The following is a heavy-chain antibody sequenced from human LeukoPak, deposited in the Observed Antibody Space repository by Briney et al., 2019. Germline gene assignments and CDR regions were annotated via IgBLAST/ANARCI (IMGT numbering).Heavy chain of an antibody. V-gene: IGHV3-7*01. CDR3: ANQAYSQFDY. CDR1: GFTFSSYW. D-gene: IGHD4-11*01. CDR2: IKQDGSEK. J-gene: IGHJ4*02. Sequence: GGSLRLSCAASGFTFSSYWMSWVRQAPGKGLEWVANIKQDGSEKYYVDSVKGRFTISRDNAKRSLYLQMNSLSPEDTAVYYCANQAYSQFDYWGQGTLVSVSS.